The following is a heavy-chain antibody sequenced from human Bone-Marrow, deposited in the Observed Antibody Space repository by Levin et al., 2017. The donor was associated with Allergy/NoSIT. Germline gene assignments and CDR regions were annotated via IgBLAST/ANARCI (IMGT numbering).Heavy chain of an antibody. V-gene: IGHV4-4*02. CDR2: IYHSGST. Sequence: SETLSLTCAVSGGSVISNNWWTWVRQPPGKGLEWIGRIYHSGSTNYSPSLNSRVTISLDTSKNQFSLQLSSVTAADTAVYYCAKDGGAAAFDMWGQGTMVTVSS. CDR1: GGSVISNNW. CDR3: AKDGGAAAFDM. J-gene: IGHJ3*02. D-gene: IGHD3-10*01.